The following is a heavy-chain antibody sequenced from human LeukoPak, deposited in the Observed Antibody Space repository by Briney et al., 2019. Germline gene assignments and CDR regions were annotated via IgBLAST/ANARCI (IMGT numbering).Heavy chain of an antibody. CDR1: GFTFCNTW. CDR2: IKRIIDGGTT. V-gene: IGHV3-15*01. J-gene: IGHJ4*01. D-gene: IGHD4-17*01. Sequence: GGSHRLSCAASGFTFCNTWLNWVRQAPGKGLEWVGRIKRIIDGGTTDYAAPVKGRFTVSRDDSINTLYLQMSSLKTEDTAVYYCASQGGSGDLCYWGQGTLVTVSS. CDR3: ASQGGSGDLCY.